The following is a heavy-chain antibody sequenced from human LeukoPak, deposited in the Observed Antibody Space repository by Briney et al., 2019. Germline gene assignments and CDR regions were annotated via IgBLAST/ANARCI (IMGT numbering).Heavy chain of an antibody. CDR1: GYTFTSYY. V-gene: IGHV1-46*01. Sequence: ASVKVSCKASGYTFTSYYMHWVRQAPGQGLEWMGIINPSGGSTSYAQKFQGRVTMSVDTSKSQISLKLTSVTAADTATYYCAKGTQWPDPWGQGTRVTVSS. J-gene: IGHJ5*02. CDR3: AKGTQWPDP. CDR2: INPSGGST. D-gene: IGHD6-19*01.